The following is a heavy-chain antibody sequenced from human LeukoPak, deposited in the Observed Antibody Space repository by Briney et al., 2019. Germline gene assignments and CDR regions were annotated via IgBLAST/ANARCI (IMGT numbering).Heavy chain of an antibody. J-gene: IGHJ6*03. CDR3: ARRPGGGDYYYYYMDV. Sequence: KSSETLSLTCTVSGGSISSGGYYWSWIRQHPGKGLEWIGYIYYSGSTYYNPSLKSRVTISVDTSKNQFSLKLSSVIAADTAVYYCARRPGGGDYYYYYMDVWGKGTTVTVSS. CDR2: IYYSGST. V-gene: IGHV4-31*03. D-gene: IGHD3-16*01. CDR1: GGSISSGGYY.